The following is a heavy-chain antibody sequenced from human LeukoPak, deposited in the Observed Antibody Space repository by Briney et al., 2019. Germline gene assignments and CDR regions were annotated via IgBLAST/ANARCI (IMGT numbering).Heavy chain of an antibody. D-gene: IGHD2-2*02. CDR3: ARDAPDIVVVPAAILDY. J-gene: IGHJ4*02. V-gene: IGHV3-23*01. CDR1: GFTFTSYS. CDR2: ISGGGGST. Sequence: GGSLRLSCAASGFTFTSYSMNWVRQAPGKGLEWVSTISGGGGSTYYADSVKGRFTISRDNSKNTLYLQMNSLRAEDTAVYYCARDAPDIVVVPAAILDYWGQGTLVTVSS.